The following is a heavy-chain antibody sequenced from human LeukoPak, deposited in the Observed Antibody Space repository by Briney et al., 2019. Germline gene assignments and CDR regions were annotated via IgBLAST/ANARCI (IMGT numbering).Heavy chain of an antibody. CDR3: TKSALTGDQFDS. J-gene: IGHJ4*02. CDR2: ITWDGGTT. V-gene: IGHV3-43D*03. CDR1: GFTFDDYV. Sequence: PGGSLRLSCAASGFTFDDYVMHWVRHAPGKGLEWVSLITWDGGTTSYADSVQGRFTISRDNNKNSLYLQMKSLRPDDTAFYYCTKSALTGDQFDSWGQGTLVTGSS. D-gene: IGHD3-9*01.